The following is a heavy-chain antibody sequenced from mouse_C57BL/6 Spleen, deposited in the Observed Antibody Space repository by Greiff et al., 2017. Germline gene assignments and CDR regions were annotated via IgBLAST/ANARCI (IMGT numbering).Heavy chain of an antibody. CDR2: ISGGGGNT. Sequence: DVMLVESGGGLVKPGGSLKLSCAASGFTFSSYTMSWVRQTPEKRLEWVATISGGGGNTYYPDSVKGRFTISRDNAKNTLYLQMSSLRSEDTALYYCARHNYSTPGFAYWGQGTLVTVSA. J-gene: IGHJ3*01. CDR1: GFTFSSYT. V-gene: IGHV5-9*01. CDR3: ARHNYSTPGFAY. D-gene: IGHD2-5*01.